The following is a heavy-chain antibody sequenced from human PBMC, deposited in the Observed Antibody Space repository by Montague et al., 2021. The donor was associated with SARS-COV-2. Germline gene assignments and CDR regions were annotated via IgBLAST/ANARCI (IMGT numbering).Heavy chain of an antibody. CDR1: GGSISSGSYY. D-gene: IGHD2-21*01. J-gene: IGHJ4*02. V-gene: IGHV4-61*02. CDR2: IYTSGGT. Sequence: TLSLTCTVSGGSISSGSYYWSWIRQPAGKGLEWIGRIYTSGGTNYNPSLKSRVTISVDTSKNQFSLKLSSVTAADTAVYYCARVVGFDFDYWGQETLVTVSS. CDR3: ARVVGFDFDY.